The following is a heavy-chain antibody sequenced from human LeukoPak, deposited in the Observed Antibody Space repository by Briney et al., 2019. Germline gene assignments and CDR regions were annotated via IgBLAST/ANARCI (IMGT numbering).Heavy chain of an antibody. CDR3: ARDPLYCTNGVCYDY. D-gene: IGHD2-8*01. V-gene: IGHV1-69*05. CDR1: GGTFSSYA. CDR2: IIPIFGTA. Sequence: ASVKVSCKASGGTFSSYAISWVRQAPGQGLEWMGRIIPIFGTANYAQKFQGRVTITTDESTSTAHMELSSLRSEDTAVYYCARDPLYCTNGVCYDYWGQGTLVTVSS. J-gene: IGHJ4*02.